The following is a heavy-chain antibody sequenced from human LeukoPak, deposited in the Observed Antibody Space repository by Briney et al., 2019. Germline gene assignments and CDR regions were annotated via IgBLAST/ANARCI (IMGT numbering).Heavy chain of an antibody. CDR2: ISYDGSNK. V-gene: IGHV3-30*03. D-gene: IGHD3-16*02. Sequence: PGGSLRLSCAASGFTFRTYGMHWVRQAPGKGLEWVAVISYDGSNKYYADSVKGRFPISRDNSKNTLYLQMNSLRAEDTAVYYCARSIQTNVWGTFRYTDYYFDYWGRGTLVTVSS. CDR3: ARSIQTNVWGTFRYTDYYFDY. CDR1: GFTFRTYG. J-gene: IGHJ4*02.